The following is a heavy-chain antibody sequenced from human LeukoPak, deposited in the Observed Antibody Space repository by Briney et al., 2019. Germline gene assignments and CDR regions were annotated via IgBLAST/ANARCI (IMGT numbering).Heavy chain of an antibody. D-gene: IGHD4-17*01. Sequence: GGSLRLSCAASGFTFNSYAMSWVRQAPGKGLEGVSTMSGGGGSTYYADSVKGRFTISRDNSKNTLYLQMNSLRAEDTAVYYCARDPDYGDYGSELDYWGQGTLVTVSS. V-gene: IGHV3-23*01. CDR1: GFTFNSYA. CDR3: ARDPDYGDYGSELDY. J-gene: IGHJ4*02. CDR2: MSGGGGST.